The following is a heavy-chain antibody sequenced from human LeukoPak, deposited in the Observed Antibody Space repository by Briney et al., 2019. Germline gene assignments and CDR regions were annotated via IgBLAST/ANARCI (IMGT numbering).Heavy chain of an antibody. J-gene: IGHJ4*02. CDR1: GYSFTSYW. D-gene: IGHD4-17*01. CDR2: IYPGDSDT. V-gene: IGHV5-51*01. Sequence: GESLKISCKGSGYSFTSYWIGWVRQMPGKGLEWMGIIYPGDSDTRYSPSFQGQVTISADKSISTAYLQWSSLKASDTAMYYCARQGRYGDYFFVPDEDFDYWGQGTLVTVSS. CDR3: ARQGRYGDYFFVPDEDFDY.